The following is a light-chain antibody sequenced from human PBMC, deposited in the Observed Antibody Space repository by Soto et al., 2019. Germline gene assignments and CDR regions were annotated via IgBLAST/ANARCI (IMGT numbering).Light chain of an antibody. V-gene: IGKV1-5*03. CDR1: QTISSW. Sequence: DIKLSQSPSTLPAYVGDSVTLTCRASQTISSWLAWYQQKPGKAPKLLIYKASTLKSGVPSRFSGSGSGTDFTLTISSLQPEDFATYYCQQSYSTLGPFGQGTKVDVK. CDR2: KAS. J-gene: IGKJ1*01. CDR3: QQSYSTLGP.